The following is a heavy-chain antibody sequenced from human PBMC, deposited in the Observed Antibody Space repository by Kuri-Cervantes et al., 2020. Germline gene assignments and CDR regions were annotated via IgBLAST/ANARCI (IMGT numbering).Heavy chain of an antibody. Sequence: GESLKISCATSGFTFSRYGMHWVRQAPGKGLVWVSRIKSDGSSTSYADSVKGRFTISRDNAKNTLYLQMNRLRAEDTAVYYGARANLPYFDWLFSDAFDIWGQGTMVTVSS. CDR3: ARANLPYFDWLFSDAFDI. CDR2: IKSDGSST. V-gene: IGHV3-74*01. J-gene: IGHJ3*02. CDR1: GFTFSRYG. D-gene: IGHD3-9*01.